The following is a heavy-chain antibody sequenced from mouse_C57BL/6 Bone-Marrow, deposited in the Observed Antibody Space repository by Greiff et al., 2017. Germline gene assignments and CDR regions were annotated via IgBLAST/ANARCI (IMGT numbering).Heavy chain of an antibody. CDR1: GYTFTEYT. J-gene: IGHJ4*01. Sequence: VQLQQSGAELVQPGASVKLSCKASGYTFTEYTIHWVKQRSGQGLEWIGWFYPGSGSIKYNEKFKDKATLTADKSSSTVYMELSRLTSEDSAVYFCARHEEFFDGSRDYYAMDYWGQGTSVTVSS. D-gene: IGHD2-3*01. CDR3: ARHEEFFDGSRDYYAMDY. V-gene: IGHV1-62-2*01. CDR2: FYPGSGSI.